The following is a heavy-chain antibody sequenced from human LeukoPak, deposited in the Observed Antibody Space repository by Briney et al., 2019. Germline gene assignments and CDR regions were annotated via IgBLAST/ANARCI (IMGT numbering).Heavy chain of an antibody. CDR2: ISGSGGNT. CDR3: ARVASTAWDY. J-gene: IGHJ4*02. D-gene: IGHD4-17*01. V-gene: IGHV3-23*01. CDR1: GFTFSSYA. Sequence: GGSLRLSCAASGFTFSSYAMSWVRQAPGKGLEWVSAISGSGGNTYYADSVKGRFTISRDNAKNSLYLQMNSLRAEDTAVYYCARVASTAWDYWGQGTLVTVSS.